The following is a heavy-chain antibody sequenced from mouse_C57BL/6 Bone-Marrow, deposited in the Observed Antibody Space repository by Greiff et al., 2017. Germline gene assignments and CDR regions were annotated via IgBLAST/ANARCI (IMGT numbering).Heavy chain of an antibody. D-gene: IGHD1-1*01. CDR3: TTRGYGSVYFDY. V-gene: IGHV14-4*01. Sequence: DVQLVESGAELVRPGASVKLSCTASGFNIKDDYMHWVKQRPEQGLEWIGWIDPENGDTEYASKFQGKATITADTSSNTAYLQLSSLTSEDTAVYYCTTRGYGSVYFDYWGQGTTLTVSS. CDR2: IDPENGDT. J-gene: IGHJ2*01. CDR1: GFNIKDDY.